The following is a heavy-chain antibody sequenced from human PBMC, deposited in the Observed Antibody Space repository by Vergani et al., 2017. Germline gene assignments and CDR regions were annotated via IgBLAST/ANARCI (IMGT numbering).Heavy chain of an antibody. Sequence: QLQLQESGPGLVKPPETLSLTCTVSGGSISSSSYYWGWIRQPPGKGLEWIGYIYHSGSTYYNPSLKSRVTISVDRSKNQFSLKLSSVTAADTAVYYCASVDYGGSIDYWGQGTLVTVSS. CDR1: GGSISSSSYY. CDR2: IYHSGST. V-gene: IGHV4-39*01. J-gene: IGHJ4*02. CDR3: ASVDYGGSIDY. D-gene: IGHD4-23*01.